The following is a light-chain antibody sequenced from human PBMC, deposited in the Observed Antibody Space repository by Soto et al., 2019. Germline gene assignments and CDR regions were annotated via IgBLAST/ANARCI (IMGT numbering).Light chain of an antibody. J-gene: IGLJ1*01. CDR2: EVS. CDR3: SSYTSSTTLV. V-gene: IGLV2-14*01. Sequence: QSALTQPASVSGSPGQSITISCTGTSSDVGGYNYVSWYQQHPGKAPKLMIYEVSNRPSGVSNRFSGSKSGNTASLTISGLQAEDEADYYCSSYTSSTTLVFGIGTKVTV. CDR1: SSDVGGYNY.